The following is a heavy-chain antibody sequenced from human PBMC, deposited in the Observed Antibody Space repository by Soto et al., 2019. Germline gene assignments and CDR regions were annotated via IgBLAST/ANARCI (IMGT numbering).Heavy chain of an antibody. V-gene: IGHV3-23*01. CDR3: AKGDLSPFDY. CDR2: ISTGGHST. J-gene: IGHJ4*02. CDR1: GFTFNNYA. Sequence: PGGSLRLSCAASGFTFNNYAMHWVRQAPGKGLEWVSAISTGGHSTYYADSVKGRFTISRDNSMNTLYLQMNSLRAEDTAVYYCAKGDLSPFDYWGQGTLVTVSS.